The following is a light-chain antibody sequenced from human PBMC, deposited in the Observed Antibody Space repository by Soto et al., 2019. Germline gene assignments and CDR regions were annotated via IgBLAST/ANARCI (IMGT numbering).Light chain of an antibody. V-gene: IGKV1-9*01. J-gene: IGKJ3*01. CDR3: QQVNSFPH. CDR1: QDISNY. CDR2: GAS. Sequence: DIQMTQSPSSLSASVGDRVTITCQASQDISNYLNWYQQKPGKAPKLLVYGASTLQDGVPSRFSGSGYGTDFTLTISSLQPEDFATYYCQQVNSFPHFGPGTKVEVK.